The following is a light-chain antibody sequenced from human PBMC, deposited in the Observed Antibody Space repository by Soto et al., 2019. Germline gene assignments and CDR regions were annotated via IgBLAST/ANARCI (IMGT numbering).Light chain of an antibody. CDR3: QQDNNWPWK. Sequence: EIDVNHSPATLYPFASDIPTLSFRASQSVSSNLAWYQQKPGQAPRLLIYGASTRATGTPARFSGSGSGTEFTLTISSLQSEDFAVYYCQQDNNWPWKFGQGTKVEIK. CDR2: GAS. J-gene: IGKJ1*01. V-gene: IGKV3-15*01. CDR1: QSVSSN.